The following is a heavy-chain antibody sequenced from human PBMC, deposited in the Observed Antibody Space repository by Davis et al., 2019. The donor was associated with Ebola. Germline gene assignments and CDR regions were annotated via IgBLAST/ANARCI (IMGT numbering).Heavy chain of an antibody. D-gene: IGHD5-12*01. V-gene: IGHV4-34*01. J-gene: IGHJ4*02. Sequence: MPSETLSLTCAVYGGSFSGYYWSWIRQPPGKGLEWIGEINHSGSTNYNPSLKSRVTISVDKSKNQFSLKLSSVTAADTAVYYCARGRGSGSWGYWGQGTLVTVSS. CDR3: ARGRGSGSWGY. CDR2: INHSGST. CDR1: GGSFSGYY.